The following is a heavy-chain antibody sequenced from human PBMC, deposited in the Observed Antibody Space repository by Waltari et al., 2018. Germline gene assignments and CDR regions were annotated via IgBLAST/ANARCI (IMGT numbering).Heavy chain of an antibody. CDR3: ARTTVTPNWFDP. CDR2: IYHSGST. V-gene: IGHV4-38-2*01. Sequence: QVQLQESGPGLVKPSETLSLTCAVSGYSIRSGYYWGWIRQPPGKGLEWIGSIYHSGSTYYNPSRKSRVTISVDTSKNQFSLKLSSVTAADTAVYYCARTTVTPNWFDPWGQGTLVTVSS. J-gene: IGHJ5*02. D-gene: IGHD4-17*01. CDR1: GYSIRSGYY.